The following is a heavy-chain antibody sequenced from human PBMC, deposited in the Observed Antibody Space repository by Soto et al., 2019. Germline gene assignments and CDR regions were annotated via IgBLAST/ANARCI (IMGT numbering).Heavy chain of an antibody. Sequence: QVQLQQWGAGLLKPSETLSPTCAVYGGSFSGYYWSWIRQPPGKGLEWIGEINHSGSTNYNPSLKSRVTISVDTSKNQFSLKLSSVTAADTAVYYCARDRPRGGAAAGHNWFDPWGQGTLVTVSS. CDR1: GGSFSGYY. J-gene: IGHJ5*02. CDR3: ARDRPRGGAAAGHNWFDP. D-gene: IGHD6-13*01. CDR2: INHSGST. V-gene: IGHV4-34*01.